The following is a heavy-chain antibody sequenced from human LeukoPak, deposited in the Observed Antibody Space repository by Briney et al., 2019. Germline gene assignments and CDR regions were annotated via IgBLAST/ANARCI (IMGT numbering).Heavy chain of an antibody. CDR1: GYTFTSYY. J-gene: IGHJ4*02. Sequence: ASVKVSCKASGYTFTSYYMHWVRRAPGQGLEWMGIINPSGGSTSYAQKFQGRVTMTRDTSTSTVYMELSSLRSEDTAVYYCAREGYCSGGSCYYFDYWGQGTLVTVSS. D-gene: IGHD2-15*01. V-gene: IGHV1-46*01. CDR2: INPSGGST. CDR3: AREGYCSGGSCYYFDY.